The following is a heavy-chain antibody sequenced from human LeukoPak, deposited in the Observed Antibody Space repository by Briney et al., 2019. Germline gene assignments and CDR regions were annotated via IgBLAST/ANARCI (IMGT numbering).Heavy chain of an antibody. CDR2: IYHSGST. J-gene: IGHJ3*02. CDR1: GGSISSGGYY. V-gene: IGHV4-30-2*01. D-gene: IGHD2-21*01. CDR3: ATVLLYDAFDI. Sequence: SETLSLTCTVSGGSISSGGYYWSWIRQPPGKGLEWIGYIYHSGSTYYNPSPKSRVTISVDRSKNQFSLKLSSVTAADTAVYYCATVLLYDAFDIWGQGTLVTVSS.